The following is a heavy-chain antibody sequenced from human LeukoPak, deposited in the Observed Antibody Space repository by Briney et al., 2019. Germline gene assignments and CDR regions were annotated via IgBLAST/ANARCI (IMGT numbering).Heavy chain of an antibody. J-gene: IGHJ1*01. CDR1: GFTFRNAS. V-gene: IGHV3-66*02. CDR2: VYSGAGGST. D-gene: IGHD6-13*01. Sequence: PGGSLRLSCAASGFTFRNASMSWVRQAPGKGLEWVSVVYSGAGGSTYYAESVKGRFTISRDNSKNTLYLQMNSLRAEDTAVYYCSRKVKAAAALMGGYFQHWGQGTLVTVSS. CDR3: SRKVKAAAALMGGYFQH.